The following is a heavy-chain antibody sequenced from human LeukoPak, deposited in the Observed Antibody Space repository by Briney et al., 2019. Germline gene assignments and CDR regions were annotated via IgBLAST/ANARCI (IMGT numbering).Heavy chain of an antibody. D-gene: IGHD2-21*02. CDR2: IYYSGST. CDR1: GGSISSGDYY. CDR3: ARFGAYCGGDCYHPFNWFDP. J-gene: IGHJ5*02. V-gene: IGHV4-30-4*01. Sequence: PSETLSLTCTVSGGSISSGDYYWSWIRQPPGKGLEWIGYIYYSGSTYYNPSLKSRVTISVDTSKNQFSLKLSSVTAADTAVYYCARFGAYCGGDCYHPFNWFDPWGQGTLVTVSS.